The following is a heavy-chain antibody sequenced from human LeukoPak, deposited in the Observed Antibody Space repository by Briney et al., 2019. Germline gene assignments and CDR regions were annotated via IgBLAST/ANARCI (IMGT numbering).Heavy chain of an antibody. J-gene: IGHJ6*03. Sequence: GASVKASCKASGGTFSSYEISWVRQAPGQGLEWMGGIIPIFGTANYAQKFQGRVTITADKSTSTAYMELSSLRSEDTAVYYCARSSYDDYYYYYMDVWGKGTTVTVSS. CDR1: GGTFSSYE. CDR2: IIPIFGTA. V-gene: IGHV1-69*06. CDR3: ARSSYDDYYYYYMDV. D-gene: IGHD5-18*01.